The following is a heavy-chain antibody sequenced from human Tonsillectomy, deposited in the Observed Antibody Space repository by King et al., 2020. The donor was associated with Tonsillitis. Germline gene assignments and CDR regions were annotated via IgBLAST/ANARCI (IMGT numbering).Heavy chain of an antibody. V-gene: IGHV1-18*04. J-gene: IGHJ3*02. D-gene: IGHD3-22*01. CDR2: ISAYNGNT. CDR1: GYTFTSYG. Sequence: VQLVQSGAEVKKPGASVKVSCKASGYTFTSYGISWVRQAPGQGLEWMGWISAYNGNTNYAQKLQGRVTMTTDTSTSTAYMELRSLRSDDTAVYYCARVYYDSSGYYPDDAFDIWGQGTMVTVSS. CDR3: ARVYYDSSGYYPDDAFDI.